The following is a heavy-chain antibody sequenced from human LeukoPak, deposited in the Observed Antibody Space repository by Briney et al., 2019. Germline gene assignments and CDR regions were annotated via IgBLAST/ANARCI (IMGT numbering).Heavy chain of an antibody. CDR1: GFTFSSYN. V-gene: IGHV3-48*02. CDR2: ISRTSDPI. D-gene: IGHD3-22*01. Sequence: GGSLRLSCEASGFTFSSYNMMWVRQAPGKGLEWVSYISRTSDPIYYADSVKGRFAISRDNAKNSLYLQMNNLRDEDTAVYYCAKSESSGYYYGYYYYGMDVWGQGTTVTVSS. J-gene: IGHJ6*02. CDR3: AKSESSGYYYGYYYYGMDV.